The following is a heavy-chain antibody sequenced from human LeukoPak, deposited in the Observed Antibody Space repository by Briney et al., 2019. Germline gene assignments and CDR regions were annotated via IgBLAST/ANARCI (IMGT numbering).Heavy chain of an antibody. V-gene: IGHV4-39*01. D-gene: IGHD3-10*01. Sequence: TPSETLSLTCSVSGGSISSSIYYWGWIRQPPWKGLEWIGSIHYSGSTYYNPSLKSRVTISVDTSKNQFSLKLRSVTAADTAVYYCARRLGGSGSYYYWGQGTLVTVSS. CDR2: IHYSGST. J-gene: IGHJ4*02. CDR1: GGSISSSIYY. CDR3: ARRLGGSGSYYY.